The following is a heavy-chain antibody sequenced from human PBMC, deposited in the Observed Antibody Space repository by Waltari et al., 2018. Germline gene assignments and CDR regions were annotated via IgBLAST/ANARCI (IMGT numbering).Heavy chain of an antibody. CDR3: ARTHYGSGIGRDH. D-gene: IGHD3-10*01. CDR1: GDSIRTYY. CDR2: VSYSGST. V-gene: IGHV4-59*12. J-gene: IGHJ4*02. Sequence: QVQLQESGPGLVKPSETLSLTCTVSGDSIRTYYWSWFRQPPGKGLEWIGYVSYSGSTNYNPSLKSRVTISGDTSENQFSLKLTSVTAADTAVYFCARTHYGSGIGRDHWGQGTLVTVSS.